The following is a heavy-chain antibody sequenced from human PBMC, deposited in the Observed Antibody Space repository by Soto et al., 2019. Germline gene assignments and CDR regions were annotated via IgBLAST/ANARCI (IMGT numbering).Heavy chain of an antibody. J-gene: IGHJ6*02. V-gene: IGHV1-18*01. CDR3: VMVDNYVTPTPQDV. D-gene: IGHD3-16*01. CDR1: GYIFVNYG. Sequence: QVQLVQSGDEVKKPGASVKVSCKASGYIFVNYGIAWVRQAPGQGLEWMGWISPYTGNTHSATKIQGRLTMTTDTSTSTAYIDLGSMTSDDTAMYYCVMVDNYVTPTPQDVWGQGTTVTVYS. CDR2: ISPYTGNT.